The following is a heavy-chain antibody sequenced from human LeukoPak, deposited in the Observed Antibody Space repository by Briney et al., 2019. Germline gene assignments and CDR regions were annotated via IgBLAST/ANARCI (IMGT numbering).Heavy chain of an antibody. CDR2: ISGSGGST. J-gene: IGHJ4*02. CDR1: GFTFSSYA. CDR3: AKASNPPHATFPPLDY. D-gene: IGHD2-2*01. V-gene: IGHV3-23*01. Sequence: GGSLRLSCAAPGFTFSSYAMSWVRQAPGKGLEWVSAISGSGGSTYYADSVKGRFTISRDNSKNTLYLQMNSLRAEDTPVYYCAKASNPPHATFPPLDYWGQGPLVTVSS.